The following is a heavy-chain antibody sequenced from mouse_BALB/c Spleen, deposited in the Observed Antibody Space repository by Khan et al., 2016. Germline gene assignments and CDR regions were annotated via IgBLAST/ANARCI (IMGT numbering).Heavy chain of an antibody. CDR1: GYSITSGYS. CDR3: TRYHGYYAMDY. D-gene: IGHD2-1*01. J-gene: IGHJ4*01. V-gene: IGHV3-1*02. Sequence: EVQLQESGPDLVQPSQSLSLTCTVTGYSITSGYSWHWIRQFPGNNLEWMGYIHYSGGTNYIPSLKSRISITRDTSKNHFFLQLNSVTPEDTATYYCTRYHGYYAMDYWGQGTSVTVSS. CDR2: IHYSGGT.